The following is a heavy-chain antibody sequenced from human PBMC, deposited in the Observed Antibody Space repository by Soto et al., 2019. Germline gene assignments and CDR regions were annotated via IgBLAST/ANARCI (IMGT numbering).Heavy chain of an antibody. V-gene: IGHV4-59*01. CDR3: AGINNPYYFDY. D-gene: IGHD3-3*02. CDR2: IHYSGSS. Sequence: SETLSLTCTFSSGSISTFYWSWIRQPPGKGLEWIGYIHYSGSSNYNPSLKSRVTISIDTSKSQFSLKLSSVTAADTAVYYCAGINNPYYFDYWGQGTLVTLSS. J-gene: IGHJ4*02. CDR1: SGSISTFY.